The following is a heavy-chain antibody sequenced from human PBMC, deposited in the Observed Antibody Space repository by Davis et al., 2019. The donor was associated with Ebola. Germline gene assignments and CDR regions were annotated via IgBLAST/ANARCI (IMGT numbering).Heavy chain of an antibody. Sequence: GESLKISCAASGFTFSSYWMSWVRQAPGKGLEWVGRIKSKTDGGTTDYAAPVKGRFTISRDDSKNTLYLQMNSLKTEDTAVYYCTTDPAYRVVVPAAMRYYYYGMDVWGQGTTVTVSS. CDR3: TTDPAYRVVVPAAMRYYYYGMDV. CDR1: GFTFSSYW. J-gene: IGHJ6*02. CDR2: IKSKTDGGTT. V-gene: IGHV3-15*01. D-gene: IGHD2-2*01.